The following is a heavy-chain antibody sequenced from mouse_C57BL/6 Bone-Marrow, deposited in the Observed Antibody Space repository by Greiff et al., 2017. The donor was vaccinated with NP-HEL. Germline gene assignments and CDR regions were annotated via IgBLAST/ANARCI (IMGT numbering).Heavy chain of an antibody. D-gene: IGHD1-1*01. CDR2: IYPGDGDT. CDR3: ARDYGRDY. Sequence: QVQLQQSGPELVKPGASVKISCKASGYAFSSSWMNWVKQRPGKGLEWIGRIYPGDGDTNYNGKFKGKATLTADKSSSTAYMQRSSLTSEDSAVYFCARDYGRDYWGQGTTLTVSS. J-gene: IGHJ2*01. CDR1: GYAFSSSW. V-gene: IGHV1-82*01.